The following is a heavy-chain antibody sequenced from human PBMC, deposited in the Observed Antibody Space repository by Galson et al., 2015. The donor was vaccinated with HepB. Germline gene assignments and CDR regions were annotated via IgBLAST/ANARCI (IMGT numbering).Heavy chain of an antibody. D-gene: IGHD6-19*01. Sequence: SVKVSCKASGGTFSSYTISWVRQAPGQGLEWMGRIIPILGIANYAQKFQGRVTITADKSTSTAYMELSSLRSEDTAVYYCARTGSPNLRERSIAVAGINWFDPWGQGTLVTVSS. CDR1: GGTFSSYT. V-gene: IGHV1-69*02. CDR3: ARTGSPNLRERSIAVAGINWFDP. J-gene: IGHJ5*02. CDR2: IIPILGIA.